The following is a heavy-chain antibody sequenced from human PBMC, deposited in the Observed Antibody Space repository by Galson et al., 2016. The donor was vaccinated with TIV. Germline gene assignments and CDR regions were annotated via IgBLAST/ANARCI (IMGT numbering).Heavy chain of an antibody. D-gene: IGHD3-10*01. Sequence: CAVSGFRFGDNAISWFRQTPEKGLEWVGFIRSKPYGGTAEYAASVRGRFTISRDDSRSTAYLQMDSLKSEDTAVYYCARGRGEIWGPGTLVTVSS. CDR2: IRSKPYGGTA. V-gene: IGHV3-49*03. CDR3: ARGRGEI. CDR1: GFRFGDNA. J-gene: IGHJ4*02.